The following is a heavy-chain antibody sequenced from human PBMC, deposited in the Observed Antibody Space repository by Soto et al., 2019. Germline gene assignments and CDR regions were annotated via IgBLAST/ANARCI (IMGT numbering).Heavy chain of an antibody. CDR1: GYPVTAYY. CDR2: INPATGAA. CDR3: ARGGGVGVAGSAAFDM. D-gene: IGHD3-3*01. Sequence: QLHLVHSGAVVKKPGASVTVSCSASGYPVTAYYMHWVRQAPGRGLGWMGGINPATGAAKYTQTFQGRVTMTRDTSRSKAFMELSVLTSEDTADFYCARGGGVGVAGSAAFDMWGQGTLVTVSS. J-gene: IGHJ3*02. V-gene: IGHV1-2*02.